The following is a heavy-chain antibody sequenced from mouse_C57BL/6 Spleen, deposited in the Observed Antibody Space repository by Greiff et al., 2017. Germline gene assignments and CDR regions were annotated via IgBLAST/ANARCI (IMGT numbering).Heavy chain of an antibody. CDR2: IDPSGSYT. Sequence: QVQLQQPGAELVKPGASVKLSCKASGYTFTSYWMQWVKQRPGQGLEWIGEIDPSGSYTNYNQKFKGKATLTVDTSSSTAYMQLSSLTSEDSAVYYCAVYYDYDGYWGQGTTLTVSS. CDR3: AVYYDYDGY. D-gene: IGHD2-4*01. J-gene: IGHJ2*01. CDR1: GYTFTSYW. V-gene: IGHV1-50*01.